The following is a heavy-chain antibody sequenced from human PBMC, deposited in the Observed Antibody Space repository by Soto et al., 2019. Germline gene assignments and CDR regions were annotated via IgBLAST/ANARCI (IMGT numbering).Heavy chain of an antibody. Sequence: PGGSLRLSCAASGFTFSSYAMTWVRQAPGKGLEWVSSVSSGGGTYYADSVKGRFTISRDNSKNTLYLEMNRLRAEDTAVYYCARTYSTSSSPDYWGQGTLVTVSS. J-gene: IGHJ4*02. CDR3: ARTYSTSSSPDY. D-gene: IGHD6-6*01. CDR1: GFTFSSYA. V-gene: IGHV3-23*01. CDR2: VSSGGGT.